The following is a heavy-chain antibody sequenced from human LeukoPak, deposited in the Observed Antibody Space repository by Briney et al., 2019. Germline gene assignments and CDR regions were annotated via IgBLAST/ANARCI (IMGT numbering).Heavy chain of an antibody. CDR1: GFTFSNYG. D-gene: IGHD3-10*01. J-gene: IGHJ3*02. Sequence: GGSLRLSCAASGFTFSNYGMHWVRQAPGKGLEWVAFIRYDGSNKYYADSVKGRFTISRDNSKNTLYLQMNSLRAEDTAVYYCASSRITMVRGVIGAFDIWGQGTMVTVSS. CDR3: ASSRITMVRGVIGAFDI. CDR2: IRYDGSNK. V-gene: IGHV3-30*02.